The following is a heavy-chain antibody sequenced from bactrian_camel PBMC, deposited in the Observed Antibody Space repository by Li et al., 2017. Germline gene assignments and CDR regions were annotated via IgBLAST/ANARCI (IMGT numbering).Heavy chain of an antibody. CDR2: IYTRDGST. CDR1: ESASRSNC. D-gene: IGHD3*01. Sequence: HVLLVESGGGSVQAGGSLRLSCVVSESASRSNCIGWFRQPVGEERKGVARIYTRDGSTDYADSVKGRFTISQDNAKNTVYLQMNDLKPEDTAMYYCAAGSPLYCYLGADVRYWGQGTQVTVS. CDR3: AAGSPLYCYLGADVRY. V-gene: IGHV3S54*01. J-gene: IGHJ4*01.